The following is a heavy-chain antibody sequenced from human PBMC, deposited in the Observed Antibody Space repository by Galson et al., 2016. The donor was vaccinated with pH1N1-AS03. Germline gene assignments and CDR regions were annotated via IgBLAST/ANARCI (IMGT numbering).Heavy chain of an antibody. V-gene: IGHV1-69*13. J-gene: IGHJ3*02. CDR3: ARDRGFRPDTFDI. Sequence: SVKVSCKASGGTFGSYAINWVRQAPGQGLEWLGGIVPIFGTPTYAPKFQGRLTISADDSTSTGYMELSGLTFDDTAMYYCARDRGFRPDTFDIWGQGTWVTVSS. D-gene: IGHD2-15*01. CDR2: IVPIFGTP. CDR1: GGTFGSYA.